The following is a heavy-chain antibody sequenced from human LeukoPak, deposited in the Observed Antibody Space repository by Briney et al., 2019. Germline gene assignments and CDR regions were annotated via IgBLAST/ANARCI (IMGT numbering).Heavy chain of an antibody. Sequence: GGSLRLSCAPSGFTFSSSAMSGVRQPPGEGLAWVSTISGSGGGTYYADSVKGRFTISRDNSKNTLYLQMNSLRAEDTAVFYCGKLFYSSGMYHFDYWGQGPLVTVSS. CDR3: GKLFYSSGMYHFDY. CDR1: GFTFSSSA. V-gene: IGHV3-23*01. J-gene: IGHJ4*02. D-gene: IGHD3-10*01. CDR2: ISGSGGGT.